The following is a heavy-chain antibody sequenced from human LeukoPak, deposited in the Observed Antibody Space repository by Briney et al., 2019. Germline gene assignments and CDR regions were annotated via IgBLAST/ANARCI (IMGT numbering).Heavy chain of an antibody. V-gene: IGHV3-74*01. CDR2: IDFDGTIT. CDR3: ARDLTWNQVDF. CDR1: GFTFTNHW. J-gene: IGHJ4*02. D-gene: IGHD1-14*01. Sequence: GGSLRPSCAASGFTFTNHWMRWIRQAPGKGPMWVSRIDFDGTITTYADSVEGRFTISRDNTKNMLYLQMNSLRVDDTAVYYCARDLTWNQVDFWGQGTLVTVSS.